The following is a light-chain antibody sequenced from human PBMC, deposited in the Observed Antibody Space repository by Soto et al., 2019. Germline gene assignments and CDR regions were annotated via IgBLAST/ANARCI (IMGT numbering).Light chain of an antibody. CDR3: QTWGTGLRV. CDR1: SGHSSYA. J-gene: IGLJ1*01. CDR2: INSDGSH. V-gene: IGLV4-69*01. Sequence: QPVLTQSPSASASLGASVKFICTLSSGHSSYAIAWHQQQPEKGPRYLMKINSDGSHSKGDGIPDRFSGSSSGAERYLTISSLQSEDEADYYCQTWGTGLRVFGTGTKVTVL.